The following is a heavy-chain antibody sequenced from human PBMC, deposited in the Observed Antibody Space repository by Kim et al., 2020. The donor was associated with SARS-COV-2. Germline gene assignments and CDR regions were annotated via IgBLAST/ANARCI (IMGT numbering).Heavy chain of an antibody. CDR2: IIPIFGTA. CDR3: ASLGVVQGVITLSGVDY. V-gene: IGHV1-69*13. CDR1: GGTFSSYA. Sequence: SVKVSCKASGGTFSSYAISWVRQAPGQGLEWMGGIIPIFGTANYAQKFQGRVTITADESTSTAYMELSSLRSEDTAVYYCASLGVVQGVITLSGVDYWGQGTLVTVSS. J-gene: IGHJ4*02. D-gene: IGHD3-10*01.